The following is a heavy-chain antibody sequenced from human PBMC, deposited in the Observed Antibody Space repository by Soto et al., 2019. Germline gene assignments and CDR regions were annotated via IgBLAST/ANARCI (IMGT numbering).Heavy chain of an antibody. D-gene: IGHD1-26*01. Sequence: GGSLRLSCVASGFTLGSYNMNWVRQAPGKGLEWVSTISRSTTYIYYADSVKGRFTISRDTARNSLYLHIDRLRPEDTGLYYVARDVWVGFDLWGQGTPVTVSS. CDR2: ISRSTTYI. J-gene: IGHJ5*02. CDR1: GFTLGSYN. V-gene: IGHV3-21*01. CDR3: ARDVWVGFDL.